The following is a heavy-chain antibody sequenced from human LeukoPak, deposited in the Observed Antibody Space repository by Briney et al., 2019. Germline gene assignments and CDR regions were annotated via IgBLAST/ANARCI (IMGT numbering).Heavy chain of an antibody. CDR2: IIPILGIA. Sequence: ASVKVSCTASGGTFSSYAISWVRQAPGQGLEWMGRIIPILGIANYAQKFQGRVTITADKSTSTAYMELSSLRSEDTAVYYCAREYYYDSGGYYPLDYWGQGTLVTVSS. D-gene: IGHD3-22*01. J-gene: IGHJ4*02. V-gene: IGHV1-69*04. CDR1: GGTFSSYA. CDR3: AREYYYDSGGYYPLDY.